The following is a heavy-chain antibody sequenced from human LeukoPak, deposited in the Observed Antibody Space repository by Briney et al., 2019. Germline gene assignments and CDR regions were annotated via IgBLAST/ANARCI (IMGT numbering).Heavy chain of an antibody. CDR3: ARSTATQYDFWSGYSYFDY. V-gene: IGHV1-46*01. D-gene: IGHD3-3*01. Sequence: GASVKVSCKASGYTFTSYYMHWVRQAPGQGLEWMGIINPSGGSTSYAQKFQGRVTMTRDTSISTAYMELSRLRSDDTAVYYCARSTATQYDFWSGYSYFDYWGQGTLVTVSS. J-gene: IGHJ4*02. CDR1: GYTFTSYY. CDR2: INPSGGST.